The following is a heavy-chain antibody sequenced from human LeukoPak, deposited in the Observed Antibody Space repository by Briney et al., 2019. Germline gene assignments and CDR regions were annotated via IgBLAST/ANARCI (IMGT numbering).Heavy chain of an antibody. CDR3: ARQGTYSSAIGMGY. Sequence: ATVNVSCTASGYTFNNHYMYWVRQAPGQGLEWMGVINPSGGSTSYAQKFQGRVTMTRDTSTRTVYMEVNSLRSEDTAVYYCARQGTYSSAIGMGYWGQGTLVTVSS. CDR2: INPSGGST. V-gene: IGHV1-46*02. J-gene: IGHJ4*02. CDR1: GYTFNNHY. D-gene: IGHD6-19*01.